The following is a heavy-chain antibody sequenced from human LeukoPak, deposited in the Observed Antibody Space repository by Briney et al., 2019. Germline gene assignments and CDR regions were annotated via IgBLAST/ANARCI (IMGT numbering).Heavy chain of an antibody. CDR2: IIPIFGTA. J-gene: IGHJ3*02. CDR3: ARQDDSSGYYYDAFDI. V-gene: IGHV1-69*13. Sequence: GASVKVSCKASGYTFTSYYIHWVRQAPGQGLEWMGGIIPIFGTANYEQKFQGRVTITADESTSTAYMELSSLRSEDTAVYYCARQDDSSGYYYDAFDIWGQGTMVTVSS. D-gene: IGHD3-22*01. CDR1: GYTFTSYY.